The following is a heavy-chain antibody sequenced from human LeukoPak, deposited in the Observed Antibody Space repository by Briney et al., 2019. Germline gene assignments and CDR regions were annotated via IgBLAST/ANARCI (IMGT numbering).Heavy chain of an antibody. J-gene: IGHJ3*02. CDR3: ARDGRCSSTSCPRDAFDI. Sequence: GASVKVSCKASGGTFSSYAISWVRQAPGQGLEWMGGIIPIFGTANYAQKFQGRVTITTDESTSTAYMELNSLRSEDTAVYYCARDGRCSSTSCPRDAFDIWGQGTMVTVSS. CDR2: IIPIFGTA. CDR1: GGTFSSYA. V-gene: IGHV1-69*05. D-gene: IGHD2-2*01.